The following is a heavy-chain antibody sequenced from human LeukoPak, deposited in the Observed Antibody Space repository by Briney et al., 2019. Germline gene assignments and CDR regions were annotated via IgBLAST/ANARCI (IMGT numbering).Heavy chain of an antibody. CDR2: IRYDGSNK. J-gene: IGHJ4*02. V-gene: IGHV3-30*02. Sequence: GSLRLSCAASGFTFSSYGMHWVRQAPGKVLEWVAFIRYDGSNKYYADSVKGRFTISRDNSKNTLYLQMNSLRAEDTAVYYCAKISGSYTPNFDYWGQGTLVTVSS. CDR1: GFTFSSYG. CDR3: AKISGSYTPNFDY. D-gene: IGHD1-26*01.